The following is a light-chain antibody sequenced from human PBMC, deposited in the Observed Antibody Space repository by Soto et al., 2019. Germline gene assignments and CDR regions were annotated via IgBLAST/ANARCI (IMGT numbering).Light chain of an antibody. V-gene: IGLV2-23*01. CDR3: CSYAGGSTFV. CDR1: SSDVGTYNL. CDR2: EGS. J-gene: IGLJ1*01. Sequence: QSALTQPASVSGSPGQSITISCTGTSSDVGTYNLVSWYQQHPGKAPKVMIYEGSKRPSGVPNRFSGSRSGNTASLTISGLQAEDEAEYYCCSYAGGSTFVFGTGTKVTV.